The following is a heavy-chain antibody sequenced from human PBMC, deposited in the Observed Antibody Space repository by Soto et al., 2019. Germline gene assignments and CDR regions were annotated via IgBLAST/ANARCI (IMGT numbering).Heavy chain of an antibody. Sequence: VQVVESGGGLVKPGGSLRLSCTASGFTFDTYTMNWLRQAPGRGLEWVSSISATTTYKYYAASVEGRFTISRDNAKNSLYLQTNSLGAEDTAVYYCARGSASKSGHLWYFDLWGRGTLVTVSS. J-gene: IGHJ2*01. V-gene: IGHV3-21*01. D-gene: IGHD2-8*02. CDR2: ISATTTYK. CDR3: ARGSASKSGHLWYFDL. CDR1: GFTFDTYT.